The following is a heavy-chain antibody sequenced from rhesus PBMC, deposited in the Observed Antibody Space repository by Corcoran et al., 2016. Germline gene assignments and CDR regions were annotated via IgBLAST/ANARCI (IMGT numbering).Heavy chain of an antibody. CDR1: GAPFISYW. Sequence: QVQLQESGPGLVKPSETLSLTCAVSGAPFISYWWTWIRQPPGKCLARIGEIKCNNGTTNYNPAPKSRVTIPNDASKNQVSLQVNSVTAADTAVYYCARSSAGTDYWGRGVLVTVSS. D-gene: IGHD6-31*01. CDR3: ARSSAGTDY. V-gene: IGHV4-80*01. CDR2: IKCNNGTT. J-gene: IGHJ4*01.